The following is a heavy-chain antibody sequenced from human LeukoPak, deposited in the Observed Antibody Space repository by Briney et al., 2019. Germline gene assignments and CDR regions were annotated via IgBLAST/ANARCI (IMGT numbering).Heavy chain of an antibody. CDR1: GFTVSSNY. CDR2: IYSGGST. D-gene: IGHD4-17*01. V-gene: IGHV3-66*01. Sequence: GGSLRLSCAASGFTVSSNYMSWVRQAPGKGLEWVSVIYSGGSTYYADSVKGRFTISRDNSKNTPYLQMNSPRAEDTAVYYCAGTDYGDYSTGYYGMDVCGQGTTVTVSS. CDR3: AGTDYGDYSTGYYGMDV. J-gene: IGHJ6*02.